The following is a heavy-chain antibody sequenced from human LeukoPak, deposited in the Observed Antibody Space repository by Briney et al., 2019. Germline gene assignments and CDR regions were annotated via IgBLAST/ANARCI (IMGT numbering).Heavy chain of an antibody. D-gene: IGHD6-19*01. J-gene: IGHJ4*02. V-gene: IGHV1-69*01. CDR1: GGTFSSYA. Sequence: SVKVSCKASGGTFSSYAISCVRQAPGQGLEWMGGIIPIFGTANYAQKFQGRVTITADESTSTAYMELSSLRSEDTAVYYCARGVAVAGTIDRSVFPYYFDYWGQGTLVTVSS. CDR2: IIPIFGTA. CDR3: ARGVAVAGTIDRSVFPYYFDY.